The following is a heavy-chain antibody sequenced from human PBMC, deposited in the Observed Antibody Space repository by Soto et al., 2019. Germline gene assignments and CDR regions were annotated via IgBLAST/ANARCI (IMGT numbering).Heavy chain of an antibody. CDR3: AKDPPYDSSGYYFPFDY. CDR1: GFTFSSYA. D-gene: IGHD3-22*01. V-gene: IGHV3-23*01. CDR2: ISGSGGST. Sequence: PGGSLRLSCAASGFTFSSYAMSWVGRAPGEGLEWVSAISGSGGSTYYADSVKGRFTISRDNSKNTLYLQMNSLRAEDTAVYYCAKDPPYDSSGYYFPFDYWGQGTLVTVSS. J-gene: IGHJ4*02.